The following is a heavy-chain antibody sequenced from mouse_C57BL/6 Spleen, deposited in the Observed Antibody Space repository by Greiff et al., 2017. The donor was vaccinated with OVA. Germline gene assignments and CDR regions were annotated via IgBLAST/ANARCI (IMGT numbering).Heavy chain of an antibody. D-gene: IGHD2-1*01. CDR3: ARPLYTYYAMDY. J-gene: IGHJ4*01. V-gene: IGHV1-64*01. CDR2: IHPNSGST. Sequence: VQLQQPGAELVKPGASVKLSCKASGYTFTSYWMHWVKQRPGQGLEWIGMIHPNSGSTNYNEKFKSKATLTVDKSSSTAYMQLSSLTSEDSAVYYSARPLYTYYAMDYWGQGTSVTVSS. CDR1: GYTFTSYW.